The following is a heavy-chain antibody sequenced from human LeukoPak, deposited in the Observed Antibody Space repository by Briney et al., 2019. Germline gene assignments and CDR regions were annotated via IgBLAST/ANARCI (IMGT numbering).Heavy chain of an antibody. V-gene: IGHV1-69*13. D-gene: IGHD5-12*01. Sequence: SVKVSCKASGGTFSSYAISWVRQAPGQGLEWMGGIIPIFGTVNYAQKFQGRVTITADESTSTAYMELSSLRSEDTAVYYCATRLYSGYDYSYYFDYWGQGTLVTVSS. CDR3: ATRLYSGYDYSYYFDY. J-gene: IGHJ4*02. CDR1: GGTFSSYA. CDR2: IIPIFGTV.